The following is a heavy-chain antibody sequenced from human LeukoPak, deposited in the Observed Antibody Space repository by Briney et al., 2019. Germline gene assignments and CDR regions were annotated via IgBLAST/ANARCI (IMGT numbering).Heavy chain of an antibody. V-gene: IGHV4-39*07. CDR1: GGSISSSSYY. CDR3: AKSAGSKNAFDI. Sequence: SETLSLTCTVSGGSISSSSYYWGWIRQPPGKGPEWIGNIHHTGGTNYNPSLKSRVTISVDTSKNQFSLKLTSVTAADTAIYYCAKSAGSKNAFDIWGQGTMVTVSS. J-gene: IGHJ3*02. CDR2: IHHTGGT.